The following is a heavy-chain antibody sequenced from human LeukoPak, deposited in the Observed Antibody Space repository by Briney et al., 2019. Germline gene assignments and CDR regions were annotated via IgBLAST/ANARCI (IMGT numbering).Heavy chain of an antibody. Sequence: SETLSLTCTVSGGSISSNSYYWGWIRQPPGKGLEWIGSIYYSGSTYYNPSLKSRVTISVDTSKNQSSLNLSSVTAADTAMYYCARRGLRDGYNLFVEWVYWGQGSLVTVSS. CDR3: ARRGLRDGYNLFVEWVY. CDR1: GGSISSNSYY. V-gene: IGHV4-39*01. J-gene: IGHJ4*02. D-gene: IGHD5-24*01. CDR2: IYYSGST.